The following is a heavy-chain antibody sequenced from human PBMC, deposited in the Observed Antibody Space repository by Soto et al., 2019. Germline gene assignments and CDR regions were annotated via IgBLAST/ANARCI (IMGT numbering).Heavy chain of an antibody. Sequence: ASVKVSCKASGYTFTSYGISWVRQAPGQGLEWMGWISAYNGNTNYAQKLQGRVTMTTDTSTSTAYMELRSLRSDDTAVYYCARDSTTIFGVVITLPYGMDVWGQGTTVTVSS. CDR1: GYTFTSYG. V-gene: IGHV1-18*01. CDR3: ARDSTTIFGVVITLPYGMDV. CDR2: ISAYNGNT. J-gene: IGHJ6*02. D-gene: IGHD3-3*01.